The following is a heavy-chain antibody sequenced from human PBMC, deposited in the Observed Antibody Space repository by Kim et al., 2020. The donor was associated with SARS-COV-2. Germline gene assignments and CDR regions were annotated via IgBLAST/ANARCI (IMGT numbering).Heavy chain of an antibody. D-gene: IGHD6-13*01. CDR2: IIPIFGTA. Sequence: SVKVSCKASGGTFSSYAISWVRQAPGQGLEWMGGIIPIFGTANYAQKFQGRVTITADESTSTAYMELSSLRSEDTAVYYCARGGWIAAAGTKPLGAFDIWGQGTMVTVSS. V-gene: IGHV1-69*13. J-gene: IGHJ3*02. CDR1: GGTFSSYA. CDR3: ARGGWIAAAGTKPLGAFDI.